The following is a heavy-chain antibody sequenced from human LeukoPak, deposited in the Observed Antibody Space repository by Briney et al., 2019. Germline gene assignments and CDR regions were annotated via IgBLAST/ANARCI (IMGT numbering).Heavy chain of an antibody. D-gene: IGHD1-7*01. CDR1: GFTFSSYW. CDR3: ARDRARPELNYYYGMDV. CDR2: ISSSGSTI. Sequence: GGSLRLSCAASGFTFSSYWMSWVRQAPGKGLEWVSYISSSGSTIYYADSVKGRFTISRDNAKNSLYLQMNSLRAEDTAVYYCARDRARPELNYYYGMDVWGQGTTVTVSS. V-gene: IGHV3-48*04. J-gene: IGHJ6*02.